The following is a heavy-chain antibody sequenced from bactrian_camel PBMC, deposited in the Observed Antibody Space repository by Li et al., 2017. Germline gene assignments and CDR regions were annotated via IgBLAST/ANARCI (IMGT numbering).Heavy chain of an antibody. V-gene: IGHV3S53*01. CDR2: IQIDGST. CDR3: AADSAYSGLFCAPRPDEYDY. D-gene: IGHD2*01. CDR1: TYTSRSGC. J-gene: IGHJ4*01. Sequence: HVQLVESGGGSVQAGGSLRLSCVASTYTSRSGCRAWFRQAPGKEREVVASIQIDGSTEYADSMKGRVTISKDNAKNTLYLQMNSLKPEDTAMYYCAADSAYSGLFCAPRPDEYDYWGPGTQVTVS.